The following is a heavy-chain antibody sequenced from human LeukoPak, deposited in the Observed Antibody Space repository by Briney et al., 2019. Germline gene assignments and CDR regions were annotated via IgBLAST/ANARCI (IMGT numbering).Heavy chain of an antibody. Sequence: GGSLRLSCAASGFTFSSYWMSWVRQAPGKGLEWVANIKQDGSEKYYVDSVKGRFTISRDNAKNSLYLQMNSLRAEDTAVYYCARAEGNDFWSALYYYYYMDVWGKGTTVTVSS. CDR1: GFTFSSYW. D-gene: IGHD3-3*01. V-gene: IGHV3-7*01. CDR3: ARAEGNDFWSALYYYYYMDV. J-gene: IGHJ6*03. CDR2: IKQDGSEK.